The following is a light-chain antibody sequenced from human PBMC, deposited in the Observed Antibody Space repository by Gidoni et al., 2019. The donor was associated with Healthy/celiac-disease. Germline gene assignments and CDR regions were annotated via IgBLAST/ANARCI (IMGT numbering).Light chain of an antibody. Sequence: DIQMTQSPSSLSASVGDRVTITCQASQDISNYLNWYQQKPGKAPKLLIYDASNLETGVPSRFSGSRSGTDFTFTISSLQPEDIATYYCQQYDNLPPKLTFGPXTKVDIK. J-gene: IGKJ3*01. CDR1: QDISNY. V-gene: IGKV1-33*01. CDR3: QQYDNLPPKLT. CDR2: DAS.